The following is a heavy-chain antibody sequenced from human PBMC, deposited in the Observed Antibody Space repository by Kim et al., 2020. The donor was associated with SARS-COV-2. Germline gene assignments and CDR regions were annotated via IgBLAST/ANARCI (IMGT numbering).Heavy chain of an antibody. V-gene: IGHV3-66*04. Sequence: DGSTYYADSVKSGFTISRDNTKNTVYLKMNSLRAEDTAVYYCARHDWFDPWGQGNLVTVSS. J-gene: IGHJ5*02. CDR2: DGST. CDR3: ARHDWFDP.